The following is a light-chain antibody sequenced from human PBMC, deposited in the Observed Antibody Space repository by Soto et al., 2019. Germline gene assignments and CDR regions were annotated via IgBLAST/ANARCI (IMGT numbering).Light chain of an antibody. V-gene: IGKV3-15*01. CDR2: GAS. CDR1: QSVSIK. CDR3: QHYNDWPPTWT. J-gene: IGKJ1*01. Sequence: EIVMTQSPATLSVSPGERATLSCRASQSVSIKLAWYQQKPGQAPRVLIYGASTRATGIPARFSGSGSGTEFTLTISSLQSEDFAVYFCQHYNDWPPTWTFGQGTRVEIK.